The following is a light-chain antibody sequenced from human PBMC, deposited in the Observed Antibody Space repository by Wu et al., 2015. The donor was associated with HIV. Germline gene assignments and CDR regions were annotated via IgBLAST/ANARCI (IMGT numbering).Light chain of an antibody. CDR3: QRGIT. V-gene: IGKV1-9*01. CDR2: AAS. CDR1: QAISSY. J-gene: IGKJ5*01. Sequence: DIHLTQSPSFLSASVGDRVTIACRASQAISSYLAWYQQKPGKAPKLLIYAASTLQSGVPSRFSGSGSETEFSLTISSLQPEDSATYYCQRGITFGQGTRLEIK.